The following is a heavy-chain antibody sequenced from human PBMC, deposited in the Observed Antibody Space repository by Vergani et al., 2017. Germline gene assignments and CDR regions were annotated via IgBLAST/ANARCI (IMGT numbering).Heavy chain of an antibody. D-gene: IGHD2-8*01. V-gene: IGHV4-34*01. J-gene: IGHJ6*03. CDR1: GGSFTSYH. CDR2: IDHTGRP. CDR3: ARVNTDTNGHLYYYYYMDV. Sequence: QVQLQQWGGGLFKPSETLSLTCVVNGGSFTSYHWTWIRQSPGGGLEWVGDIDHTGRPDYNPSLKSRLTMSLDKSRNQFSLTLNSVTATDTAIYFCARVNTDTNGHLYYYYYMDVWGQGTAVTVS.